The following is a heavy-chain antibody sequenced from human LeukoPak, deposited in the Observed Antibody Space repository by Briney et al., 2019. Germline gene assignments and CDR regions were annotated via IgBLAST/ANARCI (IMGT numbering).Heavy chain of an antibody. CDR3: TKDRHSSGWPNWFDP. V-gene: IGHV3-30*04. Sequence: GRSLRLSCAASGFTFSSYAMHWVRQAPGKGLEWVAVISYDGSNKYYADSVKGRFTISRDNSKNTLYLQMNSLRAEDTALYFCTKDRHSSGWPNWFDPWGQGSLVIVSS. D-gene: IGHD6-19*01. J-gene: IGHJ5*02. CDR1: GFTFSSYA. CDR2: ISYDGSNK.